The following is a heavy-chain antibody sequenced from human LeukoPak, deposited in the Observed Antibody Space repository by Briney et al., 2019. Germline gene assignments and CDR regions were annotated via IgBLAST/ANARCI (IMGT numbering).Heavy chain of an antibody. Sequence: SETLSLTCAVYGGSFSGYYWSWIRQPPGKGLEWIGEINHSGSTNYNPSLKSRVTISVDTSKNRFSLKLSSVTAADTAVYYCARERGLYSSGCHFDYWGQGTLVTVSS. CDR1: GGSFSGYY. CDR2: INHSGST. CDR3: ARERGLYSSGCHFDY. V-gene: IGHV4-34*01. D-gene: IGHD6-19*01. J-gene: IGHJ4*02.